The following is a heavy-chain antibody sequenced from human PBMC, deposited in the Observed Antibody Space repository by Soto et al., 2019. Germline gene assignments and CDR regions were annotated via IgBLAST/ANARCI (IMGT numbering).Heavy chain of an antibody. J-gene: IGHJ4*02. CDR1: GFTFSSYA. D-gene: IGHD3-10*01. Sequence: PGGSLRLSCAASGFTFSSYAMSWVRQAPGKGLEWVSAISGSGGSTYYADSVKGRFTISRDNSKNTLYLQMNSLRAEDTAVYYCTRGGKSSDYFDYWGQGTLVTVSS. V-gene: IGHV3-23*01. CDR3: TRGGKSSDYFDY. CDR2: ISGSGGST.